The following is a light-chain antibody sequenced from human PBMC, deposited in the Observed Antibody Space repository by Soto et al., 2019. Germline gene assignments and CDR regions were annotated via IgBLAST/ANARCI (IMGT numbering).Light chain of an antibody. CDR3: QEYGSSPLYA. Sequence: EIVLTQSPGTLSLSPGERVTLSYRASQSVSSTYLAWYQQKPGQAPRLLIFATSSRATGIPDRFSGSGSGTDFTLTISRLEPEDFAVYYCQEYGSSPLYAFGQGTKLEIK. J-gene: IGKJ2*01. CDR2: ATS. CDR1: QSVSSTY. V-gene: IGKV3-20*01.